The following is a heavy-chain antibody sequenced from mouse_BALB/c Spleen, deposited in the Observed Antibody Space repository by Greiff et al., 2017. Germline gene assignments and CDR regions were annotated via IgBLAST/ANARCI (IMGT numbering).Heavy chain of an antibody. D-gene: IGHD2-4*01. V-gene: IGHV5-6-5*01. CDR2: ISSGGST. CDR3: ARADYPFAY. Sequence: DVMLVESGGGLVQPGGSLKLSCAASGFTFSSYAMSWVRQTPEKRLEWVASISSGGSTYYPDSVKGRFTISRDNARNILYLQMSSLRSEDTAMYYCARADYPFAYWGQGTLVTVSA. CDR1: GFTFSSYA. J-gene: IGHJ3*01.